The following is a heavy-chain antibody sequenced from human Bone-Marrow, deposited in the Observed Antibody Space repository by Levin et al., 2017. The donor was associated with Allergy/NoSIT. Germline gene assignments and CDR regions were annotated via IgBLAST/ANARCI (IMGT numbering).Heavy chain of an antibody. CDR2: ISVNGGST. V-gene: IGHV3-64*01. CDR1: GFIFSSYA. J-gene: IGHJ4*02. CDR3: ARSTYYYESSGYYAPLDY. D-gene: IGHD3-22*01. Sequence: GGSLRLSCAASGFIFSSYAMHWVRQAPGKGLEYVSGISVNGGSTSYASSVKGRFAMSRDNSKDTLYLQMGSLRVEDMAVYYCARSTYYYESSGYYAPLDYSGQGTLVTVSS.